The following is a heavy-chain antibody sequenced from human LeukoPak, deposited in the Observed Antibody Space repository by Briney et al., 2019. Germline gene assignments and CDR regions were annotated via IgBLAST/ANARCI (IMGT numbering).Heavy chain of an antibody. Sequence: GGSLRLSCVASGFTFSRYWMRWVRQAPGKGLVWVSRINSDGSTTIYADSVKGRFTISRDNAKNTLYLQMNSLRAEDTAVYFCASGPTGFAWGQGTLVTVSS. J-gene: IGHJ5*02. D-gene: IGHD1-14*01. CDR1: GFTFSRYW. V-gene: IGHV3-74*01. CDR2: INSDGSTT. CDR3: ASGPTGFA.